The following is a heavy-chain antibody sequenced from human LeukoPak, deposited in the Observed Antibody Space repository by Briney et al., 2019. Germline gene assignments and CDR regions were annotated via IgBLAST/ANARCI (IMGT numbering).Heavy chain of an antibody. V-gene: IGHV4-30-4*01. D-gene: IGHD1/OR15-1a*01. Sequence: SQTLSLTCTVSGGSVSSGDYYWSWIRQHPGKGLEWIGYIYYSGTTYYNPSLKSRLTISLDTSKNQLSLKLTSVTAADTAVYYCARAAQNWNNAPYFDFWGQETLVTVSS. CDR2: IYYSGTT. J-gene: IGHJ4*02. CDR1: GGSVSSGDYY. CDR3: ARAAQNWNNAPYFDF.